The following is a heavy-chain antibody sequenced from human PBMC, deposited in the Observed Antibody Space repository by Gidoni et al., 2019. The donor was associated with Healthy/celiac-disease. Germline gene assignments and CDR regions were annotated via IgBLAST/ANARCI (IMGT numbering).Heavy chain of an antibody. V-gene: IGHV3-23*01. CDR3: AKDPIPSYDYVWGSYRSPPDY. J-gene: IGHJ4*02. CDR2: ISGSGGST. CDR1: GFTFSSYA. D-gene: IGHD3-16*02. Sequence: EVQLLESGGGLVQPGGSLRLSCAASGFTFSSYAISWVRQAPGKGLEWVSAISGSGGSTYYADSVKGRFTISRDNSKNTLYLQMNSLRAEDTAVYYCAKDPIPSYDYVWGSYRSPPDYWGQGTLVTVSS.